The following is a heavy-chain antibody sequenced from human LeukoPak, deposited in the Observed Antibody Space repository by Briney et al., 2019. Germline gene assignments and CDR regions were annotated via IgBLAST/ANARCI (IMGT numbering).Heavy chain of an antibody. J-gene: IGHJ4*02. D-gene: IGHD5/OR15-5a*01. CDR1: GFTFDDYA. CDR2: ISWNSGSI. Sequence: TGGSLRLSCAASGFTFDDYAMHWVRQAPGKGLEWVSGISWNSGSIGYADSVKGRFTISRDNAKNSLYLQMNSLRAEDMALYYCAKGSRPIWDYFDYWGQGTLVTVSS. CDR3: AKGSRPIWDYFDY. V-gene: IGHV3-9*03.